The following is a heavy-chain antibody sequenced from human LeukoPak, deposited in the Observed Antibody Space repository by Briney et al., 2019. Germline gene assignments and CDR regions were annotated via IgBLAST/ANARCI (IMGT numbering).Heavy chain of an antibody. Sequence: PGGSLRLSCAASGFTVSSNYMSWVRQAPGKGLEWVSSISSSSSYIYYADSVKGRFTISRDNAKNSLYLQMNSLRAEDTAVYYCARESLGSSGYYRDYWGQGTLVTVSS. CDR1: GFTVSSNY. CDR2: ISSSSSYI. V-gene: IGHV3-21*01. D-gene: IGHD3-22*01. J-gene: IGHJ4*02. CDR3: ARESLGSSGYYRDY.